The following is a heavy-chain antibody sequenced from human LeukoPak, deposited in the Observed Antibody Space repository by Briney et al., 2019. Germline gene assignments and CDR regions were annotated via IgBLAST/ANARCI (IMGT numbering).Heavy chain of an antibody. D-gene: IGHD6-6*01. CDR3: AKWKYSNSGIDDY. V-gene: IGHV3-23*01. J-gene: IGHJ4*02. CDR2: ISGSGDNT. Sequence: PGGSLRLSCAASGFTFSSYAMSWVRQVPGKGLEWVSVISGSGDNTYYADSVKGRFTISRDNSKNMLYLQMNSLRAEDTAVYYCAKWKYSNSGIDDYWGXGTXVTVSS. CDR1: GFTFSSYA.